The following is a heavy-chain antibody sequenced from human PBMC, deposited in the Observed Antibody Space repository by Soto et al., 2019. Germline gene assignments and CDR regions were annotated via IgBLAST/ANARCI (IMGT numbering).Heavy chain of an antibody. CDR3: ARGRYAIRGAFIIGELDY. CDR1: GYTFISHD. V-gene: IGHV1-8*01. J-gene: IGHJ4*02. CDR2: MNPNSGNT. D-gene: IGHD3-10*01. Sequence: QVQLVQSGAGVKMPGASVRVSCKASGYTFISHDISWVRQATGQGLEWMGWMNPNSGNTGYGQKFQGRVTMTRNTSTSTVYMELSSLRSDDTAVYYCARGRYAIRGAFIIGELDYWGQGSLVIVSS.